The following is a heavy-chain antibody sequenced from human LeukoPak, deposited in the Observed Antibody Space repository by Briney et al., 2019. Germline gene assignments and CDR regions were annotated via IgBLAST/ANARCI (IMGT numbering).Heavy chain of an antibody. CDR2: MNPNSGNT. D-gene: IGHD2-15*01. CDR3: ASSYCSGGSCYDPGLDY. J-gene: IGHJ4*02. V-gene: IGHV1-8*01. CDR1: GYTFTSYD. Sequence: ASVKVSCKASGYTFTSYDINWVRQATGQGLEWMGWMNPNSGNTGYAQKFQGRVTMTRNTSISTAYMELSSLRSEDTAVYHCASSYCSGGSCYDPGLDYWGQGTLVTVSS.